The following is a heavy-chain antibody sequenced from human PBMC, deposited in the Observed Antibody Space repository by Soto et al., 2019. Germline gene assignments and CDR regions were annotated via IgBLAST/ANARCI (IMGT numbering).Heavy chain of an antibody. Sequence: PGGSLRLSCVGSGVDFRGSYMNWIRQAPGKGLEWISYISDTGRTIHYADSAKGRFVISRDNSRDSLYLQMNDLRADDTAIYYCAGFKEGKIVGLRWLDPWGQGTRVTVSS. V-gene: IGHV3-11*01. CDR3: AGFKEGKIVGLRWLDP. CDR1: GVDFRGSY. CDR2: ISDTGRTI. J-gene: IGHJ5*02. D-gene: IGHD3-16*02.